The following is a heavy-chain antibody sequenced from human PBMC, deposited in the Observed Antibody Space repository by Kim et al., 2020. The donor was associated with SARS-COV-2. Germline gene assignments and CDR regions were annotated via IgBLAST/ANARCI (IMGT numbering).Heavy chain of an antibody. CDR3: PRVLGSGMALAGSFNYQGLDY. J-gene: IGHJ4*03. CDR1: GGSFSGYF. CDR2: INQYGST. D-gene: IGHD6-19*01. V-gene: IGHV4-34*01. Sequence: SETLSLTCVLYGGSFSGYFWSWIRQPPGKGLEWVGEINQYGSTNYNPSLKSRASVSVDRSKNQFSLKVRSLIAADTAVFYCPRVLGSGMALAGSFNYQGLDYGGQGTAVTVSS.